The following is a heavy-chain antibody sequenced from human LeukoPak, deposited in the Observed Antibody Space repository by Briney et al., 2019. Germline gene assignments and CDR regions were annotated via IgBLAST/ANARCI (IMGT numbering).Heavy chain of an antibody. V-gene: IGHV1-69*04. D-gene: IGHD2-15*01. Sequence: WASVKVSCKASGYTFTGYYMHWVRQAPGQGLEWMGRIIPILGIANYAQKFQGRVTITADKSTSTAYVELSSLRSEDTAVYYCARDRGYCSGGSCYSVWYFDLWGRGTLVTVSS. CDR2: IIPILGIA. CDR3: ARDRGYCSGGSCYSVWYFDL. CDR1: GYTFTGYY. J-gene: IGHJ2*01.